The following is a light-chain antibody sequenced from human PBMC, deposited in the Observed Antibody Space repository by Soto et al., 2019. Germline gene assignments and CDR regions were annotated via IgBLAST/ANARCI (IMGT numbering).Light chain of an antibody. V-gene: IGKV1-9*01. CDR1: QGIGNN. CDR2: RSS. Sequence: DIQLTQSPAFLSASVGDRVTITCRASQGIGNNLAWYQQNPGKAPKLLIFRSSTLHSGVPSRFSGSGSGTEFTLTISSLQPEDFATYYCQYLYSFPLTFGGGTKVESK. J-gene: IGKJ4*01. CDR3: QYLYSFPLT.